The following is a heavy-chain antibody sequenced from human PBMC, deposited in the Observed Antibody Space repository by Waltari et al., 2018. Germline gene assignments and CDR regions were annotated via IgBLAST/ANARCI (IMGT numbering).Heavy chain of an antibody. CDR2: ICPGDPDT. Sequence: EVQLVQSGAEVKKHGESLKISCKGSGYSFTSYWIGWVRQMPGKGLEGVWIICPGDPDTRYSPSFQGQVTTSADKSSSTAYLQWSSLKASDTAMYYCASLVPSYVGLNAFDIWGQGTMVTVSS. CDR1: GYSFTSYW. D-gene: IGHD1-26*01. J-gene: IGHJ3*02. CDR3: ASLVPSYVGLNAFDI. V-gene: IGHV5-51*01.